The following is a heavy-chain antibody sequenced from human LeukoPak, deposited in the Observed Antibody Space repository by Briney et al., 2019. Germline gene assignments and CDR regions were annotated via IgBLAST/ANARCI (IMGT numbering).Heavy chain of an antibody. CDR1: GGSISSYY. V-gene: IGHV4-59*01. CDR2: IYYSGST. J-gene: IGHJ4*02. Sequence: SETLSLTCTVSGGSISSYYWSWTRQPPGRGLEWIGYIYYSGSTNYNPSLKSRVTISVDTSKNQFSLKLSSVTAADTAVYYCATSYYYDSSGYLSFDYWGQGTLVTVSS. CDR3: ATSYYYDSSGYLSFDY. D-gene: IGHD3-22*01.